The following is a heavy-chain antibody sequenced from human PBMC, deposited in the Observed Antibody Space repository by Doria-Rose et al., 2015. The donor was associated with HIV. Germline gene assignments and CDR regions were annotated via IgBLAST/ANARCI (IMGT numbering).Heavy chain of an antibody. CDR3: ARIKSSRWYHKYYFDF. D-gene: IGHD6-13*01. CDR2: IFSDDGI. J-gene: IGHJ4*02. Sequence: ESGPVLVKPTETLTLTCTVSGVSLSSPGMGVSWIRQPPGKALEWLANIFSDDGIFYITSLKSRLTISRGTSKSQVVLTMTDMDPVDTATYYCARIKSSRWYHKYYFDFWGRGTLVIVSA. CDR1: GVSLSSPGMG. V-gene: IGHV2-26*01.